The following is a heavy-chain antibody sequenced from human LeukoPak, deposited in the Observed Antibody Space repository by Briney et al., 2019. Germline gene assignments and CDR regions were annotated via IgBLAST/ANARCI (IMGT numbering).Heavy chain of an antibody. J-gene: IGHJ4*02. CDR2: ISSSSSYI. Sequence: AGGSLRLSCAASGFTFSSYSMNWVRQAPGKGLEWVSSISSSSSYIYYADSLKGRFIISRDNAKKSLYLQMNSLKAEDTAVYYCARDVRFGELDYWGQGTLVSVSS. D-gene: IGHD3-10*01. CDR1: GFTFSSYS. V-gene: IGHV3-21*01. CDR3: ARDVRFGELDY.